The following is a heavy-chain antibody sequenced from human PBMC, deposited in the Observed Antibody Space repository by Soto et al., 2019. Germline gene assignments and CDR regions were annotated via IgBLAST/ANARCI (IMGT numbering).Heavy chain of an antibody. CDR2: IKQDGSEK. D-gene: IGHD5-12*01. V-gene: IGHV3-7*01. CDR1: GFTFSSYW. CDR3: ARGYSGYGFRFDP. Sequence: GGSLRLSCAASGFTFSSYWMSWVRQAPGKGLEWVANIKQDGSEKYYVDSVKGRFTISRDNAKNSLYLQMNSLRAEDTAVYYCARGYSGYGFRFDPWGQGTLVTVSS. J-gene: IGHJ5*02.